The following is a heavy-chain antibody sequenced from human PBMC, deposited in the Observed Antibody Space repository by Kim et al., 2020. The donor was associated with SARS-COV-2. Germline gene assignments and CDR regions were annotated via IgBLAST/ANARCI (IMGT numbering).Heavy chain of an antibody. CDR2: IYYSGST. D-gene: IGHD3-22*01. Sequence: SETLSLTCTVSGGSISSGGYYWSWIRQHPGKGLESIGYIYYSGSTYYNPSLKSRVTITVDTSKNQFSLKLSSVTAADTAVYYCARARITMIVVVKYFDYWGQETRVTVST. CDR1: GGSISSGGYY. V-gene: IGHV4-31*03. CDR3: ARARITMIVVVKYFDY. J-gene: IGHJ4*02.